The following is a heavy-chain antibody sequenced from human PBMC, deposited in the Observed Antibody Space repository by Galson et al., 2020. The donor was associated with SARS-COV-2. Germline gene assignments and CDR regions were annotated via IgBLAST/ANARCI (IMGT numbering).Heavy chain of an antibody. CDR1: GFTFSSYA. CDR3: ARAYSGSYWSWFDP. Sequence: QLGESLKISCAASGFTFSSYAMHWVRQAPGKGLEWVAVISYDGSNKYYADSVKGRFTISRDNSKNTLYLQMNSLRAEDTAVYYCARAYSGSYWSWFDPWGQGTLVTVSS. V-gene: IGHV3-30*04. CDR2: ISYDGSNK. J-gene: IGHJ5*02. D-gene: IGHD1-26*01.